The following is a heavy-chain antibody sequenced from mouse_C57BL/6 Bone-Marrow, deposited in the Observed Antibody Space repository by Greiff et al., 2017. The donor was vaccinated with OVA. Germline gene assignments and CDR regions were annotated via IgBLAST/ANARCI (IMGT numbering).Heavy chain of an antibody. Sequence: QVQLQQSGPELVKPGASVKLSCKASGYAFSSSWMNWVKQRPGQGLEWIGRIYPGDGDTNYNGKFKGKATLPADKSSSTAYMQLSSLTSEDSAVDYCARGGYGRDFDYWGQGTTLTVSS. CDR2: IYPGDGDT. J-gene: IGHJ2*01. CDR1: GYAFSSSW. V-gene: IGHV1-82*01. CDR3: ARGGYGRDFDY. D-gene: IGHD1-1*01.